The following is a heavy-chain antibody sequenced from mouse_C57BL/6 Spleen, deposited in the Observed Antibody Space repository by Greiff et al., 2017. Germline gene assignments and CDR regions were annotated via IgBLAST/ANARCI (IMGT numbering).Heavy chain of an antibody. Sequence: EVQGVESGGGLVKPGGSLKLSCAVSGFTFSDDGMHWVRQAPEKGLEWVAYISSGSSTIDYAATVKGRFTISRDNAKNTLFLRMTSLRSEDTAKYYCAKDGNYALYYFDDWGQGTTLTVSS. CDR1: GFTFSDDG. CDR3: AKDGNYALYYFDD. D-gene: IGHD2-1*01. J-gene: IGHJ2*01. V-gene: IGHV5-17*01. CDR2: ISSGSSTI.